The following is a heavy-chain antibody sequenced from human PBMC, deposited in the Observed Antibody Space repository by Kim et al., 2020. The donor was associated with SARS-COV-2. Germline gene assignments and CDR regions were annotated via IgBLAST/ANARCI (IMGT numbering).Heavy chain of an antibody. J-gene: IGHJ4*02. Sequence: GGSLRLSCTASGFTFSNAWMTWVRQAPGKGLECVGRIKSKNFGGTTDYAAPVKGRFTISRDDSKNMVYLQMNSLKTEDTAVYYCTTSPVAGIDYWGQGTLVTVSS. D-gene: IGHD6-19*01. CDR3: TTSPVAGIDY. V-gene: IGHV3-15*01. CDR2: IKSKNFGGTT. CDR1: GFTFSNAW.